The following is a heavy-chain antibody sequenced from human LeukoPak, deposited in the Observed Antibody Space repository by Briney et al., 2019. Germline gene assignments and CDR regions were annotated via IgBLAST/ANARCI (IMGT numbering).Heavy chain of an antibody. V-gene: IGHV3-21*01. J-gene: IGHJ6*03. Sequence: PGGSLRLSCAASGFTFSSYAMNWVRQVPGKGLEWVSFISSSSSYIYYADSVKGRFTISRDNAKNSLYLQMNSLRAEDTAVYYCARDHDWDYMDVWGKGTTVTVSS. D-gene: IGHD3-9*01. CDR3: ARDHDWDYMDV. CDR1: GFTFSSYA. CDR2: ISSSSSYI.